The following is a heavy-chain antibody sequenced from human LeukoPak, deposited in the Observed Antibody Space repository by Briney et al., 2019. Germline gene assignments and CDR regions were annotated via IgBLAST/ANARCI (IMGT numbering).Heavy chain of an antibody. D-gene: IGHD2-2*01. V-gene: IGHV3-48*03. J-gene: IGHJ3*02. CDR3: ARGGYCSSSICYSLNAFDI. Sequence: QPGGSLRLSCAASGFTFSSYEMNWARQAPGKGLDWVSYIRSSGTTIYYADSVKGRFTISRDNAKNSLYLQMNSLRAEDTAVYYCARGGYCSSSICYSLNAFDIWGQGTMFTVSS. CDR1: GFTFSSYE. CDR2: IRSSGTTI.